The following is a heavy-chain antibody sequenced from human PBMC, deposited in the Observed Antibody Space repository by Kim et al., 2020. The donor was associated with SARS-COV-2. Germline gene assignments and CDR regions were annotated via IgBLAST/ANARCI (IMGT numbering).Heavy chain of an antibody. Sequence: GESLKISCKGSGYSFTSYWISWVRQMPGKGLEWMGRIDPSDSYTNYSPSFQGHVTISADKSISTAYLQWSSLKASDTAMYYCARHEGGIRHPTFEPIDYWGQGTLVTVSS. CDR1: GYSFTSYW. D-gene: IGHD1-26*01. CDR3: ARHEGGIRHPTFEPIDY. V-gene: IGHV5-10-1*01. J-gene: IGHJ4*02. CDR2: IDPSDSYT.